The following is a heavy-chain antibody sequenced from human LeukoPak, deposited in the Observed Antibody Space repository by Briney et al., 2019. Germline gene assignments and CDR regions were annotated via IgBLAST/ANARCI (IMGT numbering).Heavy chain of an antibody. CDR1: GLTFSNYA. CDR2: ISNSGGRT. CDR3: AKRMGYDFGHFDY. D-gene: IGHD2/OR15-2a*01. Sequence: PGGSLRLSCAASGLTFSNYAVGWVRQAPGGGLEWVSAISNSGGRTYYADSVKGRFTISRDNSKNTLYLQMNSLRDDDAGVYYCAKRMGYDFGHFDYWGQGALVTVSS. V-gene: IGHV3-23*01. J-gene: IGHJ4*02.